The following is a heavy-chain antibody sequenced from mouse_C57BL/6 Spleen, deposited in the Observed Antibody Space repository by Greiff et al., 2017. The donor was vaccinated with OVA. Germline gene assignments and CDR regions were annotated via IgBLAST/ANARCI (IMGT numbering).Heavy chain of an antibody. J-gene: IGHJ2*01. V-gene: IGHV1-80*01. Sequence: QVQLKQSGAELVKPGASVKISCKASGYAFSSYWMNWVKQRPGKGLEWIGQIYPGDGDTNYNGKFKGKATLTADKSSSTAYMQLSSLTSEDSAVYFCARGRYGKALGYWGQGTTLTVSS. CDR1: GYAFSSYW. CDR2: IYPGDGDT. CDR3: ARGRYGKALGY. D-gene: IGHD2-1*01.